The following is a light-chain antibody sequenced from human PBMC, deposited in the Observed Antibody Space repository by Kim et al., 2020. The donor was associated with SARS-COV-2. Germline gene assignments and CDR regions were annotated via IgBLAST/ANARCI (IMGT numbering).Light chain of an antibody. CDR3: QVWDSSSDHVV. Sequence: AAGETARLTCGGSNIGTYSVPWYQQMPGQATVLVISYDRDRPSGISARYSGSNSGNTATLTISGVEAGDEGDYYCQVWDSSSDHVVFGGGTQLTVL. CDR1: NIGTYS. J-gene: IGLJ2*01. CDR2: YDR. V-gene: IGLV3-21*04.